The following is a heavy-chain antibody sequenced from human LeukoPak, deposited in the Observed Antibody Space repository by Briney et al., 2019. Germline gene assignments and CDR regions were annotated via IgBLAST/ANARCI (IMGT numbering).Heavy chain of an antibody. Sequence: PSQTLPLTCTVSGGSLTSGGYYWSWIRQPPGKGLEWIGYIDYRGSTYYNPSLKSRVSISVDRSKNQFSLKLTSVTAADTAVHYCARDRYFDSSGDFPYDAFDIWGQGTMVTVSS. D-gene: IGHD3-22*01. CDR2: IDYRGST. V-gene: IGHV4-30-4*08. CDR3: ARDRYFDSSGDFPYDAFDI. J-gene: IGHJ3*02. CDR1: GGSLTSGGYY.